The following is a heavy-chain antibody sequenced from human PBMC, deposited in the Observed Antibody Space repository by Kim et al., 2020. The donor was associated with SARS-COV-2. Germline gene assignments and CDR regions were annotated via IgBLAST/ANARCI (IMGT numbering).Heavy chain of an antibody. CDR1: GFTFSSYA. CDR3: AAGGWELPFDY. J-gene: IGHJ4*02. Sequence: GGSLRLSCAASGFTFSSYAMHWVRQAPGKGLEWVAVISYDGSNKYYADSVKGRFTISRDNSKNTLYLQMNSLRAEDTAVYYCAAGGWELPFDYWGQGTLVTVSS. D-gene: IGHD1-26*01. V-gene: IGHV3-30*04. CDR2: ISYDGSNK.